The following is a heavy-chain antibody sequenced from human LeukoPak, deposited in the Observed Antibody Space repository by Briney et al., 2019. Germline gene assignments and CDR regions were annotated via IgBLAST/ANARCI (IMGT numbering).Heavy chain of an antibody. CDR2: IYYSGST. Sequence: SETLSLTCTVSGGSISSSSYYWGWIRQPPGKGLEWIGSIYYSGSTYYNPSLKSRVTISVDTSKNQFSLKLSSVTAADTAVYYCAALLDFPLWGQGTLVTVSS. D-gene: IGHD3/OR15-3a*01. V-gene: IGHV4-39*01. CDR3: AALLDFPL. CDR1: GGSISSSSYY. J-gene: IGHJ4*02.